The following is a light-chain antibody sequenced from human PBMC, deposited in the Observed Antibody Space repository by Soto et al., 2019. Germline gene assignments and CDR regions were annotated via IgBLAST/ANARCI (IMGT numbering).Light chain of an antibody. V-gene: IGLV2-18*01. CDR2: EAS. CDR1: STDFVSYNR. Sequence: QSVLTLHPSVSGSPGQSVTISCTGTSTDFVSYNRVSWYQQPPGTAPKLIIYEASNRPSGVPDRFSGSKSGNTASLTISGLQAADEADYYCSLYTSENTYVFGTGTKVTVL. CDR3: SLYTSENTYV. J-gene: IGLJ1*01.